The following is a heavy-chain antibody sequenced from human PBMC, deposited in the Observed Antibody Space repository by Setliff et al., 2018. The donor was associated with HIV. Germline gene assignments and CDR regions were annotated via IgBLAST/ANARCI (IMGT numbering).Heavy chain of an antibody. CDR3: ARERDSNGYQFDY. Sequence: ASVKVSCKASGFTFTNYAIHWVRQAPGQRLEWLGWINVDSGNTKYLQDLQGRVTITKDRSASTAYMEVSNLRSEDMAVYYCARERDSNGYQFDYWGQGTLVTVSS. D-gene: IGHD3-22*01. CDR1: GFTFTNYA. J-gene: IGHJ4*02. CDR2: INVDSGNT. V-gene: IGHV1-3*03.